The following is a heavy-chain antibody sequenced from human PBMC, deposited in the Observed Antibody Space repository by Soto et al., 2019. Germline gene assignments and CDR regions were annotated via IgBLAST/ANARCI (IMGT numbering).Heavy chain of an antibody. Sequence: PGGSLRLSCAASGFTFSSYEMNWVRQAPGKGLEWVSYISSSGSTIYYADSVKGRFTISRDNARNSLYLQMNSLRAEDTAVYYCARGRVRILDWLSLGGYIVYWCQGNLVPLSS. CDR3: ARGRVRILDWLSLGGYIVY. V-gene: IGHV3-48*03. D-gene: IGHD3-3*01. CDR2: ISSSGSTI. J-gene: IGHJ4*02. CDR1: GFTFSSYE.